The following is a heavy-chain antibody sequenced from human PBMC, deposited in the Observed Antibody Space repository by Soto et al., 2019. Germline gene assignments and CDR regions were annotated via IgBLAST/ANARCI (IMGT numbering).Heavy chain of an antibody. Sequence: EVQLVESGGGLVQPGGSLRLSCAASGFTFNDYAMHWVRQAPGKGLDWVSGINWNSGNIGYADSVKGRFTISRDSAKNSLYLQMNSLRAEDTALYYCANGGSSSGRYSDYWGQGTLVTVSS. CDR3: ANGGSSSGRYSDY. V-gene: IGHV3-9*01. CDR1: GFTFNDYA. D-gene: IGHD6-6*01. CDR2: INWNSGNI. J-gene: IGHJ4*02.